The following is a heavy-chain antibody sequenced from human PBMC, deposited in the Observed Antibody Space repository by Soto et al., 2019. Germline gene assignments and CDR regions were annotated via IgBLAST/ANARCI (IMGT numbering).Heavy chain of an antibody. CDR2: IYWDDDN. CDR3: AHKELYHDSGRSGYYGMDV. Sequence: QITLKESGPTLVKPTRTLTLTCTFSGFSLSTSGVGVGWIGQPPGKALEWLALIYWDDDNRYSPSLNSRLTISKDTSKNQVVLTMTSMDPMDTATYYCAHKELYHDSGRSGYYGMDVWGQGTTVTVSS. CDR1: GFSLSTSGVG. J-gene: IGHJ6*02. V-gene: IGHV2-5*02. D-gene: IGHD3-10*01.